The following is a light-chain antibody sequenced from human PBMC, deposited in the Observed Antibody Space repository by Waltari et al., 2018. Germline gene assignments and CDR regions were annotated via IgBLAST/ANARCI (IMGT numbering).Light chain of an antibody. J-gene: IGLJ3*02. V-gene: IGLV2-14*01. CDR3: SSYTSSSTLDWV. CDR1: SSDVGGYNY. Sequence: QSALTQPASVSGSPGQSITISCPGTSSDVGGYNYVSWYQQHPGKAPKLMLYEVSNRPSGVSNRFSCSKSGNTASLTISGLPPEDEADYYCSSYTSSSTLDWVFGGGTKLTLL. CDR2: EVS.